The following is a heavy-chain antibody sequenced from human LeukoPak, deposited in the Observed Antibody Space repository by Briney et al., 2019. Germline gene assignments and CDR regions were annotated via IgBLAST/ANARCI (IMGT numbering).Heavy chain of an antibody. CDR2: IYTSGST. Sequence: MSSETLSLTCTVSGGSISSGSYYWSWIRQPAGKGLEWIGRIYTSGSTNYNPSLKSRVTISVDTSKNQFSLKLSSVTAADTAVYYRARGSAGLRDDAFDIWGQGTMVTVSS. CDR3: ARGSAGLRDDAFDI. V-gene: IGHV4-61*02. D-gene: IGHD5-24*01. CDR1: GGSISSGSYY. J-gene: IGHJ3*02.